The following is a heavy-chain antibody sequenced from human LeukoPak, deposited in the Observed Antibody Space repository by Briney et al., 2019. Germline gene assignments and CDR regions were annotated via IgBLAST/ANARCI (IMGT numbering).Heavy chain of an antibody. J-gene: IGHJ4*02. CDR3: ARGGYYYGSGSYIDY. Sequence: GGSLRLSCAASGFTFSSYWMHWVRQAPGKGLVWVSRISSDESSTSYADSVKGRFTISRDNSKNTLYLQMNSLRAEDTAVYCCARGGYYYGSGSYIDYWGQGTLVTVSS. D-gene: IGHD3-10*01. V-gene: IGHV3-74*01. CDR2: ISSDESST. CDR1: GFTFSSYW.